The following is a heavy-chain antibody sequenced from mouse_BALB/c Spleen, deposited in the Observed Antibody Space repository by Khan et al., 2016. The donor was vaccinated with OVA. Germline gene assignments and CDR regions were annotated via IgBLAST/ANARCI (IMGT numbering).Heavy chain of an antibody. CDR2: INPRTGYT. CDR3: ARRTTGDTLDY. D-gene: IGHD2-14*01. CDR1: GYTFTSNT. Sequence: QVQLQQSGAELARPGASVMMSCKTSGYTFTSNTMHWVKQRPGQGLEWIGYINPRTGYTNYIQHFKDKATLTADTSSSTAYMQLSSLTSEDSALYYRARRTTGDTLDYWGQGTSVTVSS. V-gene: IGHV1-4*01. J-gene: IGHJ4*01.